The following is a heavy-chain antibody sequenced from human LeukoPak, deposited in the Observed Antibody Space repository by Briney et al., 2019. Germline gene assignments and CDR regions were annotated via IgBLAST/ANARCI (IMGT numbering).Heavy chain of an antibody. J-gene: IGHJ6*02. CDR3: ARDIADYDILTGYYTAYHYYYGMDV. D-gene: IGHD3-9*01. Sequence: GASVKVSCKASGYTFTSYGISWVRQAPGQGLEWMGWISAYNGNTNYAQKLQGRVTMTTDTSTSTAYMELRSLRSDDTAVYYCARDIADYDILTGYYTAYHYYYGMDVWGQGTTVTVSS. V-gene: IGHV1-18*01. CDR1: GYTFTSYG. CDR2: ISAYNGNT.